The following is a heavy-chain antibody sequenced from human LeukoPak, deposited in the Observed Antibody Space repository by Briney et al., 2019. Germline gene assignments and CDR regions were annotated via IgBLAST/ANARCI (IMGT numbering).Heavy chain of an antibody. Sequence: PSETLSLTCTVSGGSISRYYWGWIRQPPGKGLEWIGYIYYSGSTNYNPSLKSRATISVDTSNNQFSLKPNSVTAADTAVYYCAREGRSSTSCYYGMDVWGQGTTVTVSS. CDR1: GGSISRYY. J-gene: IGHJ6*02. CDR2: IYYSGST. V-gene: IGHV4-59*01. CDR3: AREGRSSTSCYYGMDV. D-gene: IGHD2-2*01.